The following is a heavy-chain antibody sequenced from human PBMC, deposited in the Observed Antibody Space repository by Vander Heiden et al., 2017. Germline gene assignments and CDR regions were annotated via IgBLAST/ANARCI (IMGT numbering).Heavy chain of an antibody. CDR2: ISSSSSYI. CDR1: GFTFSSYR. V-gene: IGHV3-21*01. CDR3: ARDRYCSSTSCYLAFDI. D-gene: IGHD2-2*01. J-gene: IGHJ3*02. Sequence: ELQLVESGGGLIKPGRYLSLSCAASGFTFSSYRLNSVRQTPGNGLEWVSSISSSSSYIYYADSVKGRFTSSRDKAKNSLYLQMNSLRAEDTVVYYCARDRYCSSTSCYLAFDIWGEGTMVTVSS.